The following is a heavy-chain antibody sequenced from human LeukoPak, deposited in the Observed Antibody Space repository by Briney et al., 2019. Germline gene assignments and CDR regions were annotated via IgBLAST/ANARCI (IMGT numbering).Heavy chain of an antibody. D-gene: IGHD6-13*01. CDR3: AKDLIGAAAGS. CDR2: IWYDGSIK. CDR1: GFTFSTYL. V-gene: IGHV3-33*06. J-gene: IGHJ4*02. Sequence: GGSLRLSCAASGFTFSTYLMHWVRQAPGKGLEWVALIWYDGSIKYYADSVKGRFTISRDNSKNTLYLQMNSLRAEDTAVYYCAKDLIGAAAGSGGQGTLVTVSS.